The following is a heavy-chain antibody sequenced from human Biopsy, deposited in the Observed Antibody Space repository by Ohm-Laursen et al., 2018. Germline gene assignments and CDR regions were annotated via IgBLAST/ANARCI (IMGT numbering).Heavy chain of an antibody. CDR1: CFIFSDYK. CDR2: ISTSGSST. J-gene: IGHJ4*02. D-gene: IGHD4-11*01. CDR3: ARHGDNDYSNFDS. V-gene: IGHV3-21*01. Sequence: SLRLSCSASCFIFSDYKMNWVRQPPGRGLEWVSSISTSGSSTNYADSVKGRFTMSRDNAEKSLYLQMNSLGVEDTAVYYCARHGDNDYSNFDSWGQGALVTVSS.